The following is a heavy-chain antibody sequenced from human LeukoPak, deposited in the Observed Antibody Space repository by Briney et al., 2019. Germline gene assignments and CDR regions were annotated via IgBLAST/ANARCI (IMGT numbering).Heavy chain of an antibody. CDR3: ARDRYSYGLTEYYFDY. CDR2: IYYSGST. Sequence: SETLSLTCTVSGGSISSGSYYWSWIRQPPGKGLEWIGYIYYSGSTNYNPSLKSRVTISVDTSKNQFSLKLSSVTAADTAVYYCARDRYSYGLTEYYFDYWGQGTLVTVSS. J-gene: IGHJ4*02. D-gene: IGHD5-18*01. V-gene: IGHV4-61*01. CDR1: GGSISSGSYY.